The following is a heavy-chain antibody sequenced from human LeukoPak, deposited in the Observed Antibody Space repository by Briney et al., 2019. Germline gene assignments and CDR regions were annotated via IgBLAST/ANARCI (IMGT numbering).Heavy chain of an antibody. D-gene: IGHD6-13*01. Sequence: SETLSLTCTVSGYSISSGYYWGWIRQPPGKGLEWIGNIYHSGSTYYNPSLRSRVTISVDTSKNQFSLKLSSVTAADTAVYHCARGYSSSWYYNWFDPWGQGTLVTVSS. CDR3: ARGYSSSWYYNWFDP. J-gene: IGHJ5*02. V-gene: IGHV4-38-2*02. CDR2: IYHSGST. CDR1: GYSISSGYY.